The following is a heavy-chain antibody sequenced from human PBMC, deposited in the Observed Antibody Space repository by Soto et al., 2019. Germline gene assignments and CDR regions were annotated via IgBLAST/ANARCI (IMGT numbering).Heavy chain of an antibody. D-gene: IGHD6-19*01. V-gene: IGHV3-74*01. CDR1: GFSLSGYW. CDR3: VRVLKSIGWDNDVFDI. Sequence: GGSLRLSCAASGFSLSGYWMHSVRQAPGKGLVWVSRIDTYGSATKYADSVEGRFSISKDNAENTLYLQMNNLRVDDTAVYYCVRVLKSIGWDNDVFDIWGQGTMVTV. CDR2: IDTYGSAT. J-gene: IGHJ3*02.